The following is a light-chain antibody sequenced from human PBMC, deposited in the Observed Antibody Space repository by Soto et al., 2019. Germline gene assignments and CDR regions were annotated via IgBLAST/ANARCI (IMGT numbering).Light chain of an antibody. Sequence: QSALTQPASVSGSPGQSITISCTGTSSDVGDYDYVSWYQQYPGQAPKLMIFDVSNRPSGVSNRFSGSKSGNTASLTISGLQAEDEADYYCSSYTSSSTVVFGGGTKLTVL. CDR2: DVS. V-gene: IGLV2-14*01. CDR1: SSDVGDYDY. CDR3: SSYTSSSTVV. J-gene: IGLJ2*01.